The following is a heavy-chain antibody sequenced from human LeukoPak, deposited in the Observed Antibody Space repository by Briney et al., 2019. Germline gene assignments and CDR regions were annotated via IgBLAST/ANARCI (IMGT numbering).Heavy chain of an antibody. V-gene: IGHV3-7*03. CDR2: IKQDETEK. D-gene: IGHD2-21*02. CDR3: AVSPTCGRDCSHLRGTFES. Sequence: PGGSLRLSCTASGFTFSNFWMGWVRQAPGKGLEWVANIKQDETEKFYLGSVKGRFTISRDNAKNSLYLQMNSLRAEDTAVYYCAVSPTCGRDCSHLRGTFESWGQGTLATVSS. J-gene: IGHJ4*02. CDR1: GFTFSNFW.